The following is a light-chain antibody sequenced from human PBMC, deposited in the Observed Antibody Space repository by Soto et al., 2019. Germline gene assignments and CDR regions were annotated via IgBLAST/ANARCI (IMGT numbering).Light chain of an antibody. CDR1: SSDVGAYNY. CDR3: ISFTTSVTYV. CDR2: GVS. J-gene: IGLJ1*01. Sequence: QPVLTQPASVSGSPGQSITVSCTGTSSDVGAYNYVSWYQQHPGKAPKLIISGVSNRPSGVSNRFSASKSGNMASLTISGLQAEDEADYYCISFTTSVTYVFGTGTKLTVL. V-gene: IGLV2-14*03.